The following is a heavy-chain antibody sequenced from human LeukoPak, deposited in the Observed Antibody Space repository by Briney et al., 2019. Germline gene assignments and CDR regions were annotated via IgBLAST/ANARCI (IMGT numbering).Heavy chain of an antibody. CDR2: ISGSGGST. D-gene: IGHD3-3*01. Sequence: PGGSLRLSCAASGFTFSSYAMSWVRQAPGNGLEWVSAISGSGGSTYYADSVKGRSTISRDNSKNTLYLQMNSLRAEDTAVYYCAKHGIFGVVPLFDYWGQGTLVTVSS. J-gene: IGHJ4*02. V-gene: IGHV3-23*01. CDR1: GFTFSSYA. CDR3: AKHGIFGVVPLFDY.